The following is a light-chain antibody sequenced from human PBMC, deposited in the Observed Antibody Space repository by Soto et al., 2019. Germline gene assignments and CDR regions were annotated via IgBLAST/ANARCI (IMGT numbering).Light chain of an antibody. V-gene: IGKV3-20*01. CDR2: AAS. Sequence: EIVLTQSPGTLSLSPGERATLSCRASQSVSSAYLAWYQHKPGQPPTLLIYAASSRLTGIPDRFSGSGSGTDFTLTISRLEPEDFAVYYCQQYGSSSTWTVGQGTKVEIK. CDR3: QQYGSSSTWT. CDR1: QSVSSAY. J-gene: IGKJ1*01.